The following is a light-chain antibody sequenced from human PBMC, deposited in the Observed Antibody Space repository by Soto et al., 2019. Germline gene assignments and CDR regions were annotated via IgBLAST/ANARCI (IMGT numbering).Light chain of an antibody. J-gene: IGKJ1*01. Sequence: MKLSPATVSVSERERVTLSCGASQGVGSSLAWYQQRPGQAPRLLVSGASTRASGIPARVSGSGFGTEFTLTISSLQSDDFAVYYCHQYDSWPRTFGQVSNVDI. V-gene: IGKV3-15*01. CDR1: QGVGSS. CDR3: HQYDSWPRT. CDR2: GAS.